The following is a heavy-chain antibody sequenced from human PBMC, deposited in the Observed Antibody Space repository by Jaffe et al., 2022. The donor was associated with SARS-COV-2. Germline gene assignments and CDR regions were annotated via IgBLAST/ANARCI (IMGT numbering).Heavy chain of an antibody. Sequence: EVQLVESGGGLIQPGGSLRLSCAASGFIVSTNYMSWVRQAPGKGLDWVSIIYSDGRTYYADSVKGRFTISRDNSKNTLYLQMNSLRAEDTALYYCAKGCSTSCTNAMDVWGQGTTVTVSS. CDR2: IYSDGRT. D-gene: IGHD2-2*01. V-gene: IGHV3-53*01. CDR1: GFIVSTNY. J-gene: IGHJ6*02. CDR3: AKGCSTSCTNAMDV.